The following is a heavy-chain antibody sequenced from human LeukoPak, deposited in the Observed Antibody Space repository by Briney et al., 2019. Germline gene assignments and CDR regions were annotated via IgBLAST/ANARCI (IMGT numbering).Heavy chain of an antibody. Sequence: GGSLRLSCAASGFTFSSYGMHWVRQAPGKGLEWVAVISHDGSNKDYADSVKGRFTISRDNSKNTLYLQMSSLRAEDTAICYCAKDRGYCSGDSCSYFDYWGQGTPVTVSS. D-gene: IGHD2-15*01. J-gene: IGHJ4*02. CDR2: ISHDGSNK. CDR1: GFTFSSYG. CDR3: AKDRGYCSGDSCSYFDY. V-gene: IGHV3-30*18.